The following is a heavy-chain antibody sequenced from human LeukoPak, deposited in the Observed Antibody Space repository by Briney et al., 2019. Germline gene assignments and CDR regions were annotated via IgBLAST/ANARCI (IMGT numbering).Heavy chain of an antibody. V-gene: IGHV4-38-2*02. D-gene: IGHD6-13*01. CDR2: IHHSGST. CDR3: ARVAAGIGFFQH. Sequence: SETLSLTCIVSGYSVSSGYYWGWIRQPPGKGLEWIGNIHHSGSTYYNPSLKSRVTISVDTSKNQLSLKLSSVTAADTAVYYCARVAAGIGFFQHWGQGTLVTVSS. J-gene: IGHJ1*01. CDR1: GYSVSSGYY.